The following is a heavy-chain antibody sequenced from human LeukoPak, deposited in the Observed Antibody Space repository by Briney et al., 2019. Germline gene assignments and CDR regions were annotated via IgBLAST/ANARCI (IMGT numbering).Heavy chain of an antibody. D-gene: IGHD6-19*01. CDR1: GYTFTSHD. CDR2: MNPNSGNT. CDR3: ATRTVAGKAVDY. V-gene: IGHV1-8*01. Sequence: ASVKVSCKASGYTFTSHDINWVRQATGQGLEWMGWMNPNSGNTGYAQKFQGRVTMTRNTSISTAYMELSSLRSEDTAVYYCATRTVAGKAVDYWGQGTLVTVSS. J-gene: IGHJ4*02.